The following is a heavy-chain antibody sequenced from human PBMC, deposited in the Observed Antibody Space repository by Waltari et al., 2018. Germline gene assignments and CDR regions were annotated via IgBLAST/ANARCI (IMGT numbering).Heavy chain of an antibody. CDR1: GGSISSHY. V-gene: IGHV4-59*11. CDR3: ATFGAGTLGY. D-gene: IGHD1-1*01. CDR2: IYYSGST. J-gene: IGHJ4*02. Sequence: QVQLQESGPGLVKPSETLSLTCTVSGGSISSHYWSWIRQPPGKGLEWIGYIYYSGSTNYNPSLKSRVTISVDTSKNQFSLKLSSVTAADTAVYYCATFGAGTLGYWGQGTLVTVSS.